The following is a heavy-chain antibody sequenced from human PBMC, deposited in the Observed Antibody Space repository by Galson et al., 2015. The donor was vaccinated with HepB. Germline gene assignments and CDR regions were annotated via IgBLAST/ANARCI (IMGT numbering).Heavy chain of an antibody. Sequence: ETLSLTCAVHGGSFSGYYWSWIRQPPGKGLEWIGEINHSGSTNYNPSLKSRVTISVDTSKNQFSLKLSSVTAADTAVYYCARCPIVVVPAAMRGFGLYYYYYMDVWGKGATVTVSS. CDR1: GGSFSGYY. J-gene: IGHJ6*03. CDR2: INHSGST. D-gene: IGHD2-2*01. V-gene: IGHV4-34*01. CDR3: ARCPIVVVPAAMRGFGLYYYYYMDV.